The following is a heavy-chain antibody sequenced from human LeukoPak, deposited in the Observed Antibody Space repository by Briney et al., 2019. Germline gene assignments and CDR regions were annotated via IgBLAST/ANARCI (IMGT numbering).Heavy chain of an antibody. D-gene: IGHD3-22*01. Sequence: PGGSLRLSCAASGITFSSYAMTWVRQAPGKGLEWVSAISGSGGSTYYADSVKGRFTISRDNSKNTLYLQMNSLRAEDTAVYYCAKDENTYYYDSSGYCDAFDIWGQGTMVTVSS. CDR1: GITFSSYA. J-gene: IGHJ3*02. CDR3: AKDENTYYYDSSGYCDAFDI. CDR2: ISGSGGST. V-gene: IGHV3-23*01.